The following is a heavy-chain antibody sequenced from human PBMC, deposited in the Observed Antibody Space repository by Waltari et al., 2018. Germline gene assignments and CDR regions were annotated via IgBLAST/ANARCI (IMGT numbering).Heavy chain of an antibody. J-gene: IGHJ5*02. V-gene: IGHV3-30*02. CDR2: YRYEGSNY. D-gene: IGHD1-7*01. CDR1: GVTFSSYG. CDR3: AQYLPFHLTGTTGWFDP. Sequence: QVQLVESGGGVVQPGGSLRLSCAASGVTFSSYGMHWFRQAPGKGLGWVAFYRYEGSNYSYTDPGKCRFTTSRDNSKNTLYLTMNCLRAEDTAVYYCAQYLPFHLTGTTGWFDPWGQGTLVTVSS.